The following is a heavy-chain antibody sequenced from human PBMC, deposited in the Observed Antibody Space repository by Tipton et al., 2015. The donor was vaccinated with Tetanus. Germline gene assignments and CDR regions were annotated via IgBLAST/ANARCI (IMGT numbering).Heavy chain of an antibody. Sequence: TLSLTCSVSGASISSGGYFWNWIRHRPGKGLEWIGYIYYSGSTFYNPSLKSRVTISVDTSNNQFSLRLSSVTAADTGVYYCARDQGGGRVVRLNWLDPWGQGTLVTVSS. V-gene: IGHV4-31*03. D-gene: IGHD6-6*01. CDR1: GASISSGGYF. J-gene: IGHJ5*02. CDR3: ARDQGGGRVVRLNWLDP. CDR2: IYYSGST.